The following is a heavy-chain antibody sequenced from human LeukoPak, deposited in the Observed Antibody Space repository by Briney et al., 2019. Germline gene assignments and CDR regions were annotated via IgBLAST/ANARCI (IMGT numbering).Heavy chain of an antibody. CDR1: GGSISSGGYY. CDR3: ASGDGYTREY. Sequence: SETMSLTCTVSGGSISSGGYYWSWIRQPPGKGLEWIGYIYHSGSTYYNPSLKSRVTISVDRSKNQFSLKLSSVTAADTAVYYCASGDGYTREYWGQGTLVTVSS. V-gene: IGHV4-30-2*01. D-gene: IGHD5-24*01. J-gene: IGHJ4*02. CDR2: IYHSGST.